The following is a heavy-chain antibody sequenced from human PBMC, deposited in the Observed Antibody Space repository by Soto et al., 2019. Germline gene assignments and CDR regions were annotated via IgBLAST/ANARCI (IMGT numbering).Heavy chain of an antibody. D-gene: IGHD2-2*02. CDR1: GGSISSYY. V-gene: IGHV4-4*07. CDR2: IYTSGST. Sequence: QVQLQESGPGLVKPSETLSLTCTVSGGSISSYYWSWIRQPAGKGLEWIGRIYTSGSTNYNPSLKSRVTMSVDTSKNQFSLKLSSVTAADTAVYYCARTDIVVVPAAIRRDYYYGMDVWGQGTTVTVSS. CDR3: ARTDIVVVPAAIRRDYYYGMDV. J-gene: IGHJ6*02.